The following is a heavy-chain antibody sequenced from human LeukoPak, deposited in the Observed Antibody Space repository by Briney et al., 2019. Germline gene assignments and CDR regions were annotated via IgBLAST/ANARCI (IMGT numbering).Heavy chain of an antibody. CDR3: ARDDCTGSSCYLDY. V-gene: IGHV3-66*01. Sequence: PGGSLRLSCAASGFTVSSNYMSWVRQAPGKGLEWVSVIYSGGSTYYADSVKGRFTISRDNSKNTLYLQMNSLRAEDTAVYYCARDDCTGSSCYLDYWGQGTLVTVSS. CDR2: IYSGGST. CDR1: GFTVSSNY. J-gene: IGHJ4*02. D-gene: IGHD2-15*01.